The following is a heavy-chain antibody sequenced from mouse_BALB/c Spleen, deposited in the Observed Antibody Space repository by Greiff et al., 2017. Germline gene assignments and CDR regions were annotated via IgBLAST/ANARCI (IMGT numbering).Heavy chain of an antibody. J-gene: IGHJ2*01. Sequence: QVQLQQSGAELVKPGASVKLSCKTSGYTFTSYWIQWVKQRPGQGLGWIGEIFPGTGTTYYNEKFKGKATLTIDTSSSTAYMQLSSLTSEDSAVYFCARGGGYSPGYWGQGTTLTVSS. D-gene: IGHD2-3*01. V-gene: IGHV1S132*01. CDR2: IFPGTGTT. CDR3: ARGGGYSPGY. CDR1: GYTFTSYW.